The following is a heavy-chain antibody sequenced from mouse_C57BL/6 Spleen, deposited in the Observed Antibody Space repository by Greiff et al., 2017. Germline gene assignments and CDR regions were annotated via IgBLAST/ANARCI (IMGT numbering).Heavy chain of an antibody. CDR3: GREGDSSGGYYFDY. J-gene: IGHJ2*01. Sequence: QVQLKQPGTELVKPGASVKLSCKASGYTFTSYWMHWVKQRPGQGLEWIGNINPSNGGTNYNEKFKSKATLTVDKSSSTAYMQLSSLTSEDSAAYDCGREGDSSGGYYFDYWGQGTTLTVSS. D-gene: IGHD3-2*02. V-gene: IGHV1-53*01. CDR1: GYTFTSYW. CDR2: INPSNGGT.